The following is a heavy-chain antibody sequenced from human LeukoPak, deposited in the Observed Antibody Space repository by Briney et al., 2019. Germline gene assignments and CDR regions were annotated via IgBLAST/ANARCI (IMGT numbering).Heavy chain of an antibody. Sequence: SETLSLTCTVSGVSISSSGYYWGWVRQPPGKGLEWIGYVYYSRSTNYNPSLKSRVTISVDTSKNQFSLKLSSVTAADTAVYYCARDMRAGTAMDVWGQGTTVTVSS. CDR3: ARDMRAGTAMDV. V-gene: IGHV4-61*08. D-gene: IGHD1-1*01. CDR1: GVSISSSGYY. CDR2: VYYSRST. J-gene: IGHJ6*02.